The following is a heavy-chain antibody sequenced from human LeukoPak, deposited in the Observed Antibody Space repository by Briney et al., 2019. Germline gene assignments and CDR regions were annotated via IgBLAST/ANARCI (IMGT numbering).Heavy chain of an antibody. D-gene: IGHD3-16*01. Sequence: PSETLSLTCTVSGGSISSYYWSWIRQPPGKGLEWIGYIYYSGSTNYNPSLKSRVTISVDTSKNQFSLKLSSVTAADTAVYYCAREGARSRNYYYYYMDVWGKGTTVTVSS. V-gene: IGHV4-59*12. CDR2: IYYSGST. CDR1: GGSISSYY. J-gene: IGHJ6*03. CDR3: AREGARSRNYYYYYMDV.